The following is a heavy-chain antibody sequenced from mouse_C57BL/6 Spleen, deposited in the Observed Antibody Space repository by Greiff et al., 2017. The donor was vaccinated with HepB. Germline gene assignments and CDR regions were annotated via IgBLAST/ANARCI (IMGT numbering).Heavy chain of an antibody. Sequence: VQLKESGGGLVKPGGSLKLSCAASGFTFSSYAMSWVRQTPEKRLEWVATISDGGSYTYYPDNVKGRFTISRDNAKNNLYLQMSHLKSEDTAMYYCAREGYGRYFDVWGTGTTVTVSS. J-gene: IGHJ1*03. CDR2: ISDGGSYT. D-gene: IGHD1-1*02. CDR1: GFTFSSYA. V-gene: IGHV5-4*01. CDR3: AREGYGRYFDV.